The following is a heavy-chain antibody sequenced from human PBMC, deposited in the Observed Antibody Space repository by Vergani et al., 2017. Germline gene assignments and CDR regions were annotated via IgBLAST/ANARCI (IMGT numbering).Heavy chain of an antibody. D-gene: IGHD6-19*01. CDR3: ARDWSLAVAGWGPVDY. J-gene: IGHJ4*02. CDR1: GFTFSSYW. V-gene: IGHV3-7*01. CDR2: IKQDGSEK. Sequence: EVQLVESGGGLVQPGGSLRLSCAASGFTFSSYWMSWVRQAPGKGLEWVANIKQDGSEKYYVDSVKGRFTISRDNAKNSLYLQMNSLRAEDTAVYYCARDWSLAVAGWGPVDYWGQGTLVTVSS.